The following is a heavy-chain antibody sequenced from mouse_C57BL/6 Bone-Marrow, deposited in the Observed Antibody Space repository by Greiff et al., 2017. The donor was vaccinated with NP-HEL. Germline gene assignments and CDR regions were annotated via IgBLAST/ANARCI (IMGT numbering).Heavy chain of an antibody. CDR3: ARRGITTPVGFDY. Sequence: QVHVKQPGAELVMPGASVKLSCKASGYTFTSYWMHWVKQRPGQGLEWIGEIDPSDSYTNYNQKFKGKSTLTVDKSSSTAYMQLSSLTSEDSAVYYCARRGITTPVGFDYWGQGTTLTVSS. D-gene: IGHD1-1*01. CDR1: GYTFTSYW. CDR2: IDPSDSYT. J-gene: IGHJ2*01. V-gene: IGHV1-69*01.